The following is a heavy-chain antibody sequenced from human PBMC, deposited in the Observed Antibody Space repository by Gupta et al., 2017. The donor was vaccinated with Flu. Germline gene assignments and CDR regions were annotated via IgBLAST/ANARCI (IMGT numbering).Heavy chain of an antibody. J-gene: IGHJ4*02. CDR2: ISSSGVP. V-gene: IGHV3-48*03. CDR1: GFTFSGYD. CDR3: ARGHGDS. Sequence: EVQLVESGGGLVQPGGSLRLSCAASGFTFSGYDMSWVRQAPGKGLEWVSFISSSGVPYYTDSVKGRFTISRDNAKNSVYLQMDSLRAEDKAFYYCARGHGDSWGQGTLVTVSS.